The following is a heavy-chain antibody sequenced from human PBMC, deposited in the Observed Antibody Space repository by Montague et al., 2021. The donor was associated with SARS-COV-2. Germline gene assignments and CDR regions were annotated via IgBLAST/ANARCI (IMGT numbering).Heavy chain of an antibody. D-gene: IGHD1-26*01. CDR2: ISYDGSNK. V-gene: IGHV3-30-3*01. CDR1: GFTFCSYA. J-gene: IGHJ3*02. CDR3: ARPSSGSYYYAFDI. Sequence: SLRLSCSASGFTFCSYAMHWVRQAPGKGLEWVAVISYDGSNKYYXDSVKGRFTISRDNSKNTLYLQMNSLRAEDTAVYYCARPSSGSYYYAFDIWGQGTMVTVSS.